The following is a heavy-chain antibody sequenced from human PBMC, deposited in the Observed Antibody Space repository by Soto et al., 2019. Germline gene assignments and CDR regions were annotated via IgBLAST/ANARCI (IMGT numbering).Heavy chain of an antibody. CDR2: IYPGDSDT. Sequence: PAESLTIWCKDSRYSFISYGIVWARQMPGKGLEWMGIIYPGDSDTRYSPSFQGQVTISADKSISNAYLQWSSLKASDTAMYYCARRSSYYGMDVWGQGTTVTVSS. CDR1: RYSFISYG. V-gene: IGHV5-51*01. J-gene: IGHJ6*02. CDR3: ARRSSYYGMDV.